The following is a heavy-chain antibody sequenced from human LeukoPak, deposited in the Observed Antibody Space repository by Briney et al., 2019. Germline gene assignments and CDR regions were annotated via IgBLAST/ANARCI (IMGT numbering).Heavy chain of an antibody. Sequence: ASVKVSCKDYGYTFTGQYMHWVRQAPGQGLEWMGWINPNTGDTNYAQKFQGRVTMTRDTAISTAYLELSRLASDDTAVYYCASYPRYISSPPFDYWGQGTLVTVSS. CDR1: GYTFTGQY. J-gene: IGHJ4*02. CDR2: INPNTGDT. D-gene: IGHD5-12*01. V-gene: IGHV1-2*02. CDR3: ASYPRYISSPPFDY.